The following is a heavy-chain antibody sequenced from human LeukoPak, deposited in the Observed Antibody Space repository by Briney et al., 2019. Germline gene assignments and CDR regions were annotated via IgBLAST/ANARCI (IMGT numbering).Heavy chain of an antibody. Sequence: KPSETLSLTCTDSGGSISSSGHYWGWIRQAPGKGLEWIGSVHYSGSTYYSPSLQSRVSISVDTSKNQFSLNFKSMTAADTAVYYCMKGLAVAGKFFCNYNTDAWGQGTAVTVSS. CDR1: GGSISSSGHY. D-gene: IGHD6-19*01. J-gene: IGHJ6*02. CDR3: MKGLAVAGKFFCNYNTDA. CDR2: VHYSGST. V-gene: IGHV4-39*01.